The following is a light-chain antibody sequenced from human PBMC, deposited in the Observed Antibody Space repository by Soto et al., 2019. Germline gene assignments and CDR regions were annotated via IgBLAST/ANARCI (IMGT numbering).Light chain of an antibody. CDR1: STDIGAYKF. CDR2: DVT. V-gene: IGLV2-14*03. CDR3: FSYTSFDTYV. J-gene: IGLJ1*01. Sequence: QSVLTQPASVSASPGQSITISCTGTSTDIGAYKFVSWYQQHPGKAPKLMIYDVTSRPSGVSNRSSGSKSGNTASIIISGLQAEDEADYYCFSYTSFDTYVFGTGTKLTV.